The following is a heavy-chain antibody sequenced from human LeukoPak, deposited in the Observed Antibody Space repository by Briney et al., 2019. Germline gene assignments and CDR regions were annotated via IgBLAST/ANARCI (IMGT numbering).Heavy chain of an antibody. CDR2: INPNSGGT. CDR1: GYTLTGYY. D-gene: IGHD6-6*01. Sequence: ASVKVSCKASGYTLTGYYMHWVRQAPGQGLEWMGWINPNSGGTNYAQKFQGRVTMTRDTSISTAYMELSRLRSDDTAVYYCARDSGSSYGMDVWGQGTTVTVSS. J-gene: IGHJ6*02. V-gene: IGHV1-2*02. CDR3: ARDSGSSYGMDV.